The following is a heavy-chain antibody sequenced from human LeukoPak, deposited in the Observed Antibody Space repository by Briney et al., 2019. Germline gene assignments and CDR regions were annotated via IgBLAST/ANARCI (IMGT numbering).Heavy chain of an antibody. D-gene: IGHD2-2*01. J-gene: IGHJ3*02. CDR3: AREVDAFDI. Sequence: GGALRLSCAASGFTFSSYAMHWVRQAPGKGLEWVAVISYGGSKKYYAHSVKGRFTISRDNFKNPLYLQMNSLSAEDTAVYYCAREVDAFDIWGQGTMVTVS. V-gene: IGHV3-30-3*01. CDR2: ISYGGSKK. CDR1: GFTFSSYA.